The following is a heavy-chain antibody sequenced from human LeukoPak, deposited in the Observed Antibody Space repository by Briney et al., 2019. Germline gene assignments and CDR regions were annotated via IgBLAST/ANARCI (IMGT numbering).Heavy chain of an antibody. Sequence: GGSLRLSCAASGFTFSSYGMHWVRQAPGKGLEWVAVISYDGSNKYYADSVKGRFTISRDNSKNTLYLQMNSLRAEDTAVYYCAKGSKALVFTRDHYMDVWGKGTTVTISS. V-gene: IGHV3-30*18. D-gene: IGHD3-9*01. CDR3: AKGSKALVFTRDHYMDV. J-gene: IGHJ6*03. CDR1: GFTFSSYG. CDR2: ISYDGSNK.